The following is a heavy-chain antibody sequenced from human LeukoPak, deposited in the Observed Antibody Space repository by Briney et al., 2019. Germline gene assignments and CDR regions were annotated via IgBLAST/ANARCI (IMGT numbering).Heavy chain of an antibody. CDR3: AKWKYSNSGIDDY. Sequence: GGSLRLSCAASGFTFSSYAMSWVRQVPGKGLEWVSAISGSGGNTYYADSVKGRFTISRDNSKNMLYLQMNSLRAEDTAVYYCAKWKYSNSGIDDYWGQGTLVTVSS. CDR2: ISGSGGNT. V-gene: IGHV3-23*01. J-gene: IGHJ4*02. CDR1: GFTFSSYA. D-gene: IGHD6-6*01.